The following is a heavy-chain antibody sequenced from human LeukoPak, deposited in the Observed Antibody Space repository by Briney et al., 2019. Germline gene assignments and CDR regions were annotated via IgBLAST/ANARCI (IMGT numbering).Heavy chain of an antibody. J-gene: IGHJ4*02. D-gene: IGHD1-26*01. Sequence: PGGSLRLSCAASGFTFSNTWMSWVRQAPGKGLECVANIEPDGSKNYYVDSVKGRFTISRGNAKTSLYLQMNSLRAEDTAVYHCVRGGGTYSFWGQGTLVTVSS. CDR1: GFTFSNTW. CDR2: IEPDGSKN. CDR3: VRGGGTYSF. V-gene: IGHV3-7*01.